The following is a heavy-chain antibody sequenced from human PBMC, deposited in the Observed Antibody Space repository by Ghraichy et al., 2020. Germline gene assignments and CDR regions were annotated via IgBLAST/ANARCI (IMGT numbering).Heavy chain of an antibody. D-gene: IGHD3-22*01. Sequence: SETLSPTCTVSGGSISSYYWSWIRQPPGKGLEWIGYIYYSGSTKYNPSLKSRVTISVDTSKNQFSLKLSSVTAADTAVYYCARELYYYDSSGPVFDYWGQGPLVTVSS. V-gene: IGHV4-59*01. J-gene: IGHJ4*02. CDR1: GGSISSYY. CDR2: IYYSGST. CDR3: ARELYYYDSSGPVFDY.